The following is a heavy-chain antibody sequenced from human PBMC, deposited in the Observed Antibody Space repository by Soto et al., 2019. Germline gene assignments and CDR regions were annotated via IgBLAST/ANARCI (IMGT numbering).Heavy chain of an antibody. Sequence: QVRLQESGPRLVKPSETLSLICSVSGVSITSYHWSWIRQPPGKGLEWIGYMYNSGSTDYNPSLQSRVTISKDTSWNLFSLRLSCVTAADTAVYFWARRAYCGGGNCWAFGVCGQGTTVIVSP. CDR2: MYNSGST. J-gene: IGHJ3*01. V-gene: IGHV4-59*08. CDR3: ARRAYCGGGNCWAFGV. CDR1: GVSITSYH. D-gene: IGHD2-21*01.